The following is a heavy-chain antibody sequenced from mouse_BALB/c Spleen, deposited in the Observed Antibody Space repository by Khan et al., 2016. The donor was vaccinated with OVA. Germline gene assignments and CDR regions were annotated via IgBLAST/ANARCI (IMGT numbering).Heavy chain of an antibody. CDR2: IWSDGIT. CDR1: GFSLTSYG. Sequence: QVQLKQSGPDLVAPSQSLSITCTVSGFSLTSYGVHWVRQPPGKGLEWLVVIWSDGITTYNSALKSRLSISKDNSKSHVFLQMNSLQTDDTAIYYCARHRFGYFDVWGAGTTVTVSS. J-gene: IGHJ1*01. V-gene: IGHV2-6-2*01. CDR3: ARHRFGYFDV.